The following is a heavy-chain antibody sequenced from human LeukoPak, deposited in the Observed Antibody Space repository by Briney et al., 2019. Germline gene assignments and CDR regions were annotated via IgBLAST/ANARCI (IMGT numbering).Heavy chain of an antibody. J-gene: IGHJ4*02. CDR1: GGSISNYY. CDR3: ASSYDNFDY. V-gene: IGHV4-59*12. CDR2: IHYSGST. D-gene: IGHD3-22*01. Sequence: PSQTLSLTCTVSGGSISNYYWSWIREPPGKGLEWIGYIHYSGSTNYNPSLKSRVTISVDTSKNQFSLKLSSVTAADTAVYYCASSYDNFDYWGQGTLVTVSS.